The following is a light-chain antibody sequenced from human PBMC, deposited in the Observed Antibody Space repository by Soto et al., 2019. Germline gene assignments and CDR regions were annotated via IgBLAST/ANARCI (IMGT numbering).Light chain of an antibody. CDR3: SSYTGSSTFI. V-gene: IGLV2-14*01. Sequence: QSALTQPASVSGSPGQSITISCTGTSSDVGGYSYVSWYQQHPGKAPKLMIYGVTNRPSGVSNRSSGSKSGKTASLTISGLQAEDEADYYCSSYTGSSTFIFGGGTKLTVL. CDR2: GVT. J-gene: IGLJ2*01. CDR1: SSDVGGYSY.